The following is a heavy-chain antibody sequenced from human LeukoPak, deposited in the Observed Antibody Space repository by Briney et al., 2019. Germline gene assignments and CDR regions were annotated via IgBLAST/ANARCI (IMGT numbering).Heavy chain of an antibody. D-gene: IGHD6-25*01. J-gene: IGHJ6*03. CDR1: GFTFNNYA. V-gene: IGHV3-23*01. CDR2: ISGSGAST. CDR3: ANGLAAAGNSLLRGFYYFIDV. Sequence: PGGSLRLSCVASGFTFNNYAMHWVRQAPGKGLEWVSSISGSGASTYYADSFKGRFLISRDESKNTLYLQMNNLRAEDSALYFCANGLAAAGNSLLRGFYYFIDVWGKGTTVTVSS.